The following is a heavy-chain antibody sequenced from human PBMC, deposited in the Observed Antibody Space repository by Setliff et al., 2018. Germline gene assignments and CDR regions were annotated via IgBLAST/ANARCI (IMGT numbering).Heavy chain of an antibody. CDR3: ARAGAIQGGFDI. Sequence: SETLSLTCNVSGGSISTYYWSWIRQPAGKGLEWIGRIHSSGNTNYNPSLKSRVTMSVDTTKNQFSLKLSSVTAADTAVYYCARAGAIQGGFDIWGQGTVVTVSS. CDR2: IHSSGNT. J-gene: IGHJ3*02. D-gene: IGHD7-27*01. V-gene: IGHV4-4*07. CDR1: GGSISTYY.